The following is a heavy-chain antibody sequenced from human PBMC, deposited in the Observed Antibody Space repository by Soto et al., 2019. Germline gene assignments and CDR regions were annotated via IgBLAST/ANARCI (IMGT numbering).Heavy chain of an antibody. D-gene: IGHD3-16*02. J-gene: IGHJ6*03. CDR2: MNPNSGNT. CDR3: ARLNSRRGSYRCALRYYMDV. CDR1: GYTFTSYD. V-gene: IGHV1-8*01. Sequence: QVQLVQSGAEVKKPGASVKVSCKASGYTFTSYDINWVRQATGQGLEWMGWMNPNSGNTGYAQKCHSRVTMTRHTTINTAYMELSSLRSDDTAVYYCARLNSRRGSYRCALRYYMDVWGKGTTVTVSS.